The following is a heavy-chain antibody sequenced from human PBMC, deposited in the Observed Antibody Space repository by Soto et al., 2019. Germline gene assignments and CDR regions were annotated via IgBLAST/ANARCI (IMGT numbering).Heavy chain of an antibody. D-gene: IGHD6-6*01. CDR2: SSSNGVGT. Sequence: EVQLAESGGGLAQPGGSLRLSCEASGFTLSGYAIDWVRQAPGQGLEYVSGSSSNGVGTYYANSVQGRFTISSDNSTNTVYLQMGSLRPEDMAVYYCARRARPDFYYMDVWGKGTKVTVS. CDR3: ARRARPDFYYMDV. J-gene: IGHJ6*03. CDR1: GFTLSGYA. V-gene: IGHV3-64*01.